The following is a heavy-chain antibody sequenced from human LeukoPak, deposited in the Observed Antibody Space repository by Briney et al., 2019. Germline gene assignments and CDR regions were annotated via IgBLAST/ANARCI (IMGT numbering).Heavy chain of an antibody. Sequence: SETLSHTCTVSGGSISSSSYYWGWIRQPPGKGLEWIGSIYYSGSTYYNPSLKSRVTISVDTSKNQFSLKLSSVTAADTAVYYCASRLSGLRGKRFDYWGQGTLVTVSS. CDR2: IYYSGST. CDR1: GGSISSSSYY. CDR3: ASRLSGLRGKRFDY. J-gene: IGHJ4*02. D-gene: IGHD3-16*02. V-gene: IGHV4-39*01.